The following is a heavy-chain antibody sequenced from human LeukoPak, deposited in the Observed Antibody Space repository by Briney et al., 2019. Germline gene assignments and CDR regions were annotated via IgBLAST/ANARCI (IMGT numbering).Heavy chain of an antibody. CDR3: ARDRGYSYGSDY. CDR2: ISPSGGIT. D-gene: IGHD5-18*01. J-gene: IGHJ4*02. V-gene: IGHV3-23*01. CDR1: GFTFSSHG. Sequence: GGSLRLSCAASGFTFSSHGMNWVRQAPGKGLDWVSGISPSGGITYYTDSVKGRFTISRDNAKNTLYLQMNSLRAEDTAVYYCARDRGYSYGSDYWGQGTLVTVSS.